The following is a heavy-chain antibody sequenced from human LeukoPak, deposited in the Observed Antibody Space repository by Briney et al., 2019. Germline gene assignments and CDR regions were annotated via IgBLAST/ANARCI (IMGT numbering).Heavy chain of an antibody. V-gene: IGHV4-61*02. CDR2: IYTSGST. CDR3: ARGSRPHYYYGMDV. J-gene: IGHJ6*02. CDR1: GGSISSGSYY. Sequence: SQTLPLTCTVSGGSISSGSYYWSWIRQPAGKGLEWIGRIYTSGSTNYNPSLKSRVTISVDTSKNQFSLKLSSVTAADTAVYYCARGSRPHYYYGMDVWGQGTTVTVSS.